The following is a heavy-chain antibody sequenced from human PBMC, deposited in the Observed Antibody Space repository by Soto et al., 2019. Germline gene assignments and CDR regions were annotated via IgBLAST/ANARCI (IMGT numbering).Heavy chain of an antibody. Sequence: PGGSLRLSCSDSGFTFGNFWIHWVRQAPGKGLEWVSHIGPDVTDIVYADSVKGRFIISRDNARNTVYLQMNSLEAEDTAVYYCAKLPWEVARSWGQGTLVTVSS. CDR3: AKLPWEVARS. D-gene: IGHD1-26*01. J-gene: IGHJ5*02. CDR1: GFTFGNFW. CDR2: IGPDVTDI. V-gene: IGHV3-74*03.